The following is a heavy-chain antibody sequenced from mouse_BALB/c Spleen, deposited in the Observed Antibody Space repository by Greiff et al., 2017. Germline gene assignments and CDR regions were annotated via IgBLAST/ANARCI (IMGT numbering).Heavy chain of an antibody. D-gene: IGHD1-1*01. Sequence: VQLQQSGPGLVAPSQSLSITCTVSGFSLSRYSVHWVRQPPGKGLEWLGMIWGGGSTDYNSALKSRLSISKDNSKSQVFLKMNSLQTDDTAMYYCARNFITTVVEGSYWYFDVWGAGTTVTVSS. CDR3: ARNFITTVVEGSYWYFDV. V-gene: IGHV2-6-4*01. J-gene: IGHJ1*01. CDR2: IWGGGST. CDR1: GFSLSRYS.